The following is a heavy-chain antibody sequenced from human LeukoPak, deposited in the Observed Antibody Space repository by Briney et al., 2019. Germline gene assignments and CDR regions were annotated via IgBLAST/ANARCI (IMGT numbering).Heavy chain of an antibody. Sequence: SETLSLTCTVSGGSIGIYYWSWIRQPPGKGLEWIGYIYYSGSTNYNPSLKSRVTISVDTSKNQFSLKLSSVTAAETAVYYCARLGDNAYYDSSGYLDYWGQGTLVTVSS. CDR3: ARLGDNAYYDSSGYLDY. J-gene: IGHJ4*02. CDR1: GGSIGIYY. V-gene: IGHV4-59*08. D-gene: IGHD3-22*01. CDR2: IYYSGST.